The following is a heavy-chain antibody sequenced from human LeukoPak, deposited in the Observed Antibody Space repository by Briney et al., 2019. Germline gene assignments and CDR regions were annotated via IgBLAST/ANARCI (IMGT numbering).Heavy chain of an antibody. V-gene: IGHV3-11*01. CDR3: ARVRTVSGYYYYYMDV. CDR1: GFTFSDYY. D-gene: IGHD4-17*01. J-gene: IGHJ6*03. Sequence: GGSLRLSCAASGFTFSDYYMSWIRQAPGKGLEWVSYISSSGSTIYYADSVKGRFTISRDNAKNSLYLQMDGLRAEDTAVYYCARVRTVSGYYYYYMDVWGKGTTVTVPS. CDR2: ISSSGSTI.